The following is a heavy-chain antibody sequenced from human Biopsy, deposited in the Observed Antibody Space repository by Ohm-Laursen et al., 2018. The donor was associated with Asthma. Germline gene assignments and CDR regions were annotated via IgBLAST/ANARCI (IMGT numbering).Heavy chain of an antibody. V-gene: IGHV4-39*01. J-gene: IGHJ6*02. CDR2: LHYSGSPYYT. CDR1: GGSISNSNYY. D-gene: IGHD6-13*01. Sequence: TLSLTCIVSGGSISNSNYYWGWIRQSPGKGLEWIGSLHYSGSPYYTYYNPSLESRVTVSADTSKNQFSLKLTSVTAADTAVYYCVRGSSSWHHGPFHYYYGLDVWGQGTTATVSS. CDR3: VRGSSSWHHGPFHYYYGLDV.